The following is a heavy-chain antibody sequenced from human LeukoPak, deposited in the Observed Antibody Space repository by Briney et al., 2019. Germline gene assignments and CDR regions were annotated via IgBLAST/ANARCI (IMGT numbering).Heavy chain of an antibody. J-gene: IGHJ6*03. CDR2: INHSGST. D-gene: IGHD2-2*01. CDR3: ARGRLYCSSTSCFYYYYYYMDV. CDR1: GGSFSGYY. Sequence: PSETLFLTCAVYGGSFSGYYWSWIRQPPGKGLEWTGEINHSGSTSYNPSLKSRVTISVDTSKNQFSLKLSSVTAADTAVYYCARGRLYCSSTSCFYYYYYYMDVWGKGTTVTVSS. V-gene: IGHV4-34*01.